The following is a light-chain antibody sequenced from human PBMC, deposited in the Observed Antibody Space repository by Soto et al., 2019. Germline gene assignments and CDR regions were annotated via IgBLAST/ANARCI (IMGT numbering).Light chain of an antibody. CDR1: QSVINSY. V-gene: IGKV3-20*01. CDR3: QQYGSSPRT. Sequence: EVVLTQSPGTLSLSSGERATLSCRASQSVINSYLAWYQQKPGQAPRLLLYGASSRAPGIPDRFSGSGSGTDFTLTISRLEPEDFAVYYCQQYGSSPRTFGQGTKVDIK. CDR2: GAS. J-gene: IGKJ1*01.